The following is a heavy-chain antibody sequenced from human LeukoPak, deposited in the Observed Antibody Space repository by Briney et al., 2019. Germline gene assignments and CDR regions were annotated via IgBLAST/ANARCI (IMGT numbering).Heavy chain of an antibody. J-gene: IGHJ4*02. CDR1: GGSISSSSYY. D-gene: IGHD6-19*01. Sequence: SQTLSLTCTVSGGSISSSSYYWGWIRQPPGKGLEWIGSIYYSGSTYYNPSLKSRVTISVDTSKNQFSLKLSSVTAADTAVYYCARPHSSGWKGDFDYWGQGTLVTVSS. CDR3: ARPHSSGWKGDFDY. CDR2: IYYSGST. V-gene: IGHV4-39*01.